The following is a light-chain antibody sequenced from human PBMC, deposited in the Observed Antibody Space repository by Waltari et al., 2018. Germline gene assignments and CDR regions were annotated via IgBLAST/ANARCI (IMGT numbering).Light chain of an antibody. V-gene: IGKV3-20*01. CDR2: GAS. CDR1: QSFTSTA. Sequence: EIVLTQSPGTLSLSPGERATLSCRASQSFTSTALAWYQQKPGQAPRLLIAGASSRATGIPDRCSGSGSGTDFTLTISRLEPEDFAVYYCHQYSRSPPWTFGQGTKVEIK. J-gene: IGKJ1*01. CDR3: HQYSRSPPWT.